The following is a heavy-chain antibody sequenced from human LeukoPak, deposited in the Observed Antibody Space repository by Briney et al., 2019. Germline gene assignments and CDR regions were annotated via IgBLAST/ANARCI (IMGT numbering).Heavy chain of an antibody. CDR3: AKSRGYCSGGSCYPDY. CDR1: GFTFSSYE. V-gene: IGHV3-48*03. Sequence: GGSLRLSCAASGFTFSSYEMNWVRQAPGKGLEWVSYISSSGSTIYYADSVKGRFTISRDNSKNALYLQMNSLRTEDTALYYCAKSRGYCSGGSCYPDYWGQGTLVTVSS. D-gene: IGHD2-15*01. J-gene: IGHJ4*02. CDR2: ISSSGSTI.